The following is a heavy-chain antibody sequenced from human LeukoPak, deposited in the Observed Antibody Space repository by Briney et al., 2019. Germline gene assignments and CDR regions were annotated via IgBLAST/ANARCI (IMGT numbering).Heavy chain of an antibody. CDR2: IIPILGIA. Sequence: GASVKVSCKASGGTFSSYAISWVRQAPGQGPEWMGRIIPILGIANYAQKFQGRVTITADKSTSTAYMELSSLRSEDTAVYYCAREMATTSNYYYGMDVWGQGTTVTVSS. J-gene: IGHJ6*02. D-gene: IGHD5-12*01. CDR3: AREMATTSNYYYGMDV. V-gene: IGHV1-69*04. CDR1: GGTFSSYA.